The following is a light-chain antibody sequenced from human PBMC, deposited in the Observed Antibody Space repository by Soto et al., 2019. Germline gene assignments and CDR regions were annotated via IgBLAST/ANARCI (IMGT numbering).Light chain of an antibody. Sequence: EIVLTQSPGTLSLSPGERATLSCRASQSVSSSYLAWYQQKPGQAPRLLIYGASSRATGIPDRFSGSGSGTDFTLTISRLEPEDFAVYYCQQYYSSPQTFGGGTKVEIK. CDR1: QSVSSSY. CDR2: GAS. CDR3: QQYYSSPQT. J-gene: IGKJ4*01. V-gene: IGKV3-20*01.